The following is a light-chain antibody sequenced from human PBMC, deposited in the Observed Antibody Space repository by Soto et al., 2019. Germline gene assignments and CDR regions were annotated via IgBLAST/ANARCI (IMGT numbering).Light chain of an antibody. CDR3: QQRSNWPL. V-gene: IGKV3-11*01. CDR1: QIVSSY. J-gene: IGKJ5*01. Sequence: EIVLTQSPATLSLSPGERATLSCRASQIVSSYLAWYQQKPGQAPRLLIYDASNRATVIPTMFSGSGSGTDFTLTSSRLEPEDFADYYCQQRSNWPLFGQGTRLEIK. CDR2: DAS.